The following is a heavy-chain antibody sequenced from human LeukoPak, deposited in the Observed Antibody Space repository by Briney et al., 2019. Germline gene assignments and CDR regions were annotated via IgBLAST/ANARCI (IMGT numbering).Heavy chain of an antibody. CDR1: GFTFSNYW. Sequence: GGSLRLSCAASGFTFSNYWMSWVRQAPGKGLEWVANIKQDGSVKQYVDSIKGRFTISRDNAKNTLYLQMDSLRVEDTAVYYCARFSRVEWSFWGQGTLVTVSS. J-gene: IGHJ4*02. CDR2: IKQDGSVK. D-gene: IGHD3-3*01. V-gene: IGHV3-7*01. CDR3: ARFSRVEWSF.